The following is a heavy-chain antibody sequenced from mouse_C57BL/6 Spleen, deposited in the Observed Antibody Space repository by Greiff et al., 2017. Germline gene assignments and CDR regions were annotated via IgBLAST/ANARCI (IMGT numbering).Heavy chain of an antibody. Sequence: EVQVVESGGGLVKPGGSLKLSCAASGFTFSSYTMSWVRQTPEKRLEWVATISGGGGNTYYPDSVKGRFTISRDNATNTLYLQMSSLRSEDTALYYCAIALPNSNSSGFADWGQGTLVTVSA. CDR3: AIALPNSNSSGFAD. J-gene: IGHJ3*01. CDR1: GFTFSSYT. V-gene: IGHV5-9*01. D-gene: IGHD2-5*01. CDR2: ISGGGGNT.